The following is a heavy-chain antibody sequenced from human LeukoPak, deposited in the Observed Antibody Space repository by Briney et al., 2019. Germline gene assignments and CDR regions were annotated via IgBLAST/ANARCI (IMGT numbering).Heavy chain of an antibody. J-gene: IGHJ3*02. Sequence: GGSLRLSCAASGFTFSSYEMNWVRQAPGKGLEWVSYISSSGSIIYYADSVKGRFTISRDNAKNSLYLQMNSLRAEDTAVYYCARELYDTIGYSDGYDAFDIWSQGTMVTVSS. CDR2: ISSSGSII. CDR1: GFTFSSYE. CDR3: ARELYDTIGYSDGYDAFDI. D-gene: IGHD3-22*01. V-gene: IGHV3-48*03.